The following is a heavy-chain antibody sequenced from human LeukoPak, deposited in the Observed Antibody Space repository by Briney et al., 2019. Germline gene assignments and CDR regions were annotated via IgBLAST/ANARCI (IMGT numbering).Heavy chain of an antibody. D-gene: IGHD3-22*01. CDR2: INHSGST. CDR3: ARDPYYYDSSGYYPTSRFDY. CDR1: GGSFSGYY. Sequence: PSETLSLTCAVYGGSFSGYYWSWIRQPPGKGLEWIGEINHSGSTNYNPSLKSRVTISVDTSKNQFSLKLSSVTAADTAVYYCARDPYYYDSSGYYPTSRFDYWGRGTLVTVSS. J-gene: IGHJ4*02. V-gene: IGHV4-34*01.